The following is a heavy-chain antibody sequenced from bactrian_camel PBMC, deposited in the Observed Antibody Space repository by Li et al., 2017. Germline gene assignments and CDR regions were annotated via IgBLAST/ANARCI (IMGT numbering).Heavy chain of an antibody. J-gene: IGHJ4*01. Sequence: HVQLVESGGRSVQAGEFLTLECIGSGFPFDERGMHWYRQAPGNECELVASIKIDGATLYADSAKGRFAISRDNAKNMVSLQMASLKPEDTAVYYCAATNHDAVIEFPALMCQYDWNQGTQVTVS. CDR1: GFPFDERG. CDR2: IKIDGAT. V-gene: IGHV3S63*01. D-gene: IGHD1*01.